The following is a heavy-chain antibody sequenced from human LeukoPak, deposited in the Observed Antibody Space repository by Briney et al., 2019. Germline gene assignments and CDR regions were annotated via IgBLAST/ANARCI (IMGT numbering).Heavy chain of an antibody. CDR1: GHSFTSYW. CDR3: ARQRGSNWYQNWFDP. Sequence: GESLKISCKGSGHSFTSYWIGWVRQMPGKGLEWMGNIYSPSFQGQVTISADKSISTAYLQWSSLKASDTAMYYCARQRGSNWYQNWFDPWGQGTLVTVSS. D-gene: IGHD6-13*01. CDR2: I. J-gene: IGHJ5*02. V-gene: IGHV5-51*01.